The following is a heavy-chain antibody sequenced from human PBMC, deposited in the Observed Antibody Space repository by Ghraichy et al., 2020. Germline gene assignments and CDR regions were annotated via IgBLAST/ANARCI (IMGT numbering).Heavy chain of an antibody. D-gene: IGHD3-10*01. CDR3: NSGDTFDI. V-gene: IGHV3-7*03. J-gene: IGHJ3*02. CDR1: GFTFSHYG. Sequence: GGSLRLSCSASGFTFSHYGMHWVRQAPGKGLEWVANINQDGREKYYVGSVKGRFTISRDNAKNSLYLQMNSLRAEDTAVYYCNSGDTFDIWGQGTMVAVSS. CDR2: INQDGREK.